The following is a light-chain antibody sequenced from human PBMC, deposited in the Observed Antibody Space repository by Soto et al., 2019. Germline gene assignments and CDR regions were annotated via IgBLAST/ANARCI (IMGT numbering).Light chain of an antibody. CDR3: QQYYGNPIT. V-gene: IGKV4-1*01. Sequence: DIVMTQSPDSLAVSLGERATINCKSSQSVLSTSNDKNFLAWHQQKPGQPPKLLIYWASTREPGVPERFSGSGSGTDFTLTISSLQAEDVAVYYCQQYYGNPITFGRGTRLEIK. CDR1: QSVLSTSNDKNF. CDR2: WAS. J-gene: IGKJ5*01.